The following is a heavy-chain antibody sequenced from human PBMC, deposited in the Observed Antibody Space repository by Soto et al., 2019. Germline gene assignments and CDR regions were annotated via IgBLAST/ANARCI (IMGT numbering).Heavy chain of an antibody. D-gene: IGHD4-4*01. CDR1: GFTFSSYW. CDR3: ASSAYSKNGY. J-gene: IGHJ4*02. V-gene: IGHV3-7*01. Sequence: GSLRLSCAASGFTFSSYWMSWVRQAPGKGLEWVANIKPDGSEKYYVDSVKGRFTISRDNAKNSLYLQTNSLRAEDTAVYFCASSAYSKNGYWGQGTLVTVSS. CDR2: IKPDGSEK.